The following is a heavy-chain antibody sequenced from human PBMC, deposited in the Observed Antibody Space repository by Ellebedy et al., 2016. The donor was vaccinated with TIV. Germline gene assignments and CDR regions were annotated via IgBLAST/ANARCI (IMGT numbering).Heavy chain of an antibody. Sequence: GESLKISCTAPIFSFTNYGLHWVRQAPGKGLKYVSAINGNGDSTYYAESVKGRFTISRDNSRNTLYLQMNSLRAEDTAIYYCVSNDGGLFVYWGQGILVTVSS. D-gene: IGHD3-10*01. CDR1: IFSFTNYG. V-gene: IGHV3-64D*06. CDR3: VSNDGGLFVY. CDR2: INGNGDST. J-gene: IGHJ4*02.